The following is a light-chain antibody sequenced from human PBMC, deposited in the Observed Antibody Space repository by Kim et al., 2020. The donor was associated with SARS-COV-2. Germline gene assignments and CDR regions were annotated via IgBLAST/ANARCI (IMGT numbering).Light chain of an antibody. CDR1: SSKIGAGYD. V-gene: IGLV1-40*01. CDR3: QSYDSSLSGSGV. CDR2: GNS. Sequence: FTISCTESSSKIGAGYDVHWYQQLPGTAPKLLIYGNSNRPSGVPDRFSGSKSGTSASLAITGLQAEDEADYYCQSYDSSLSGSGVFGTGTKVTVL. J-gene: IGLJ1*01.